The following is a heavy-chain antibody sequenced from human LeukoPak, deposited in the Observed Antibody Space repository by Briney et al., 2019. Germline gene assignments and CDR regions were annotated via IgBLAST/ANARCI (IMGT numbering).Heavy chain of an antibody. J-gene: IGHJ3*02. D-gene: IGHD4-11*01. CDR1: GGSISSYY. CDR2: IYYTGAT. V-gene: IGHV4-59*01. Sequence: EASETLSLTCTVSGGSISSYYWSWIRQPPGKGLEWIGYIYYTGATYYNPSLESRVTVSIDTSKRQLSLELRSVTAADTAVYFCARDRRESSKPNDAFDIWGQGTMVTVSS. CDR3: ARDRRESSKPNDAFDI.